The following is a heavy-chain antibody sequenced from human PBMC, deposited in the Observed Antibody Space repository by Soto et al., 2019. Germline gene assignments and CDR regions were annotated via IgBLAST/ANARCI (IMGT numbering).Heavy chain of an antibody. D-gene: IGHD6-19*01. CDR3: ARDIGSGWYRGYFDY. CDR1: GGSLSSYE. CDR2: IYYSGST. J-gene: IGHJ4*02. Sequence: XTLSLACTVSGGSLSSYECSWIRQRPGKGLEWIGYIYYSGSTNYNPSLKSRVTISVDTSKNQFSLKLSSVTAAYTSVYYCARDIGSGWYRGYFDYWGQGTLGTVSS. V-gene: IGHV4-59*01.